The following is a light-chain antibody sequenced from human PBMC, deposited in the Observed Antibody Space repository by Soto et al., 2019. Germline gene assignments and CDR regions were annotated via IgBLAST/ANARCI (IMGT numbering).Light chain of an antibody. CDR3: QQRSDT. Sequence: EIVLTQSPATLSLSPGERATLSCRASQSVSSYLAWYQQKPGQAPRLLIYDASNRATGIPARFSGSGSGTDFTLTISSLEPEDFAVYYCQQRSDTFGQGIKLEIK. J-gene: IGKJ2*01. V-gene: IGKV3-11*01. CDR1: QSVSSY. CDR2: DAS.